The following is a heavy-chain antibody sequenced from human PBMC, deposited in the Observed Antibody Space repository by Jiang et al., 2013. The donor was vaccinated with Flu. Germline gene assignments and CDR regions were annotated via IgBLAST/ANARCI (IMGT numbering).Heavy chain of an antibody. CDR1: GGSISSSSYY. D-gene: IGHD4-17*01. CDR2: IYYSGST. Sequence: GPGLVKPSETLSLTCTVSGGSISSSSYYWGWIRQPPGKGLEWIGSIYYSGSTYYNPSLKSRVTISVDTSKNQFSLKLSSVTAADTAVYYCARQRDYGSPALDWGQGTLVTVSS. V-gene: IGHV4-39*01. J-gene: IGHJ4*02. CDR3: ARQRDYGSPALD.